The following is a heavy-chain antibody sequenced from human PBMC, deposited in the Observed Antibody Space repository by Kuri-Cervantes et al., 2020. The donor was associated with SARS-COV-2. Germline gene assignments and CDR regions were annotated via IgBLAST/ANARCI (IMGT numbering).Heavy chain of an antibody. CDR3: ARDRGIVVVPAAIWFDP. CDR1: GFTFSSYW. Sequence: GESLKISCAASGFTFSSYWMSWVRQAPGKGLEWVANIKQDGSEKYYVDSVKGRFTISRDNAKNSLYLQMNSLRAEDTAVYYCARDRGIVVVPAAIWFDPWGQGTLVTDSS. V-gene: IGHV3-7*01. D-gene: IGHD2-2*01. J-gene: IGHJ5*02. CDR2: IKQDGSEK.